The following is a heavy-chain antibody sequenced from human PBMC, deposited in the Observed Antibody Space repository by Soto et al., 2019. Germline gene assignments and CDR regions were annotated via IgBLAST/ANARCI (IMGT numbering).Heavy chain of an antibody. CDR3: AGRNSLASVSLNFRELSNYKWIDP. V-gene: IGHV4-39*01. CDR2: IYYIGST. D-gene: IGHD3-16*02. Sequence: SETLSLTCTVSGDSITNSNYYWGWFRRPPGKGLEWIASIYYIGSTYYNPSLKSRVTISVDTSNNQFSLNLNSVTASDTAVYYCAGRNSLASVSLNFRELSNYKWIDPWGPGTLVTVSS. CDR1: GDSITNSNYY. J-gene: IGHJ5*02.